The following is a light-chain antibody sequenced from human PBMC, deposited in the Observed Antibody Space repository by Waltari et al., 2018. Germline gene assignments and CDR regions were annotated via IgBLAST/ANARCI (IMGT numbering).Light chain of an antibody. J-gene: IGKJ2*01. CDR2: STS. Sequence: DIQLTQSPPSLSASLGYRISKTCRPSQTITKSLHWYQHKPGKAPKLLIYSTSTLQSGVPSRFSGSGSGTDFTLTISSLQAEDSATYYCQQSHTIPYTFGQGTILEIK. CDR1: QTITKS. CDR3: QQSHTIPYT. V-gene: IGKV1-39*01.